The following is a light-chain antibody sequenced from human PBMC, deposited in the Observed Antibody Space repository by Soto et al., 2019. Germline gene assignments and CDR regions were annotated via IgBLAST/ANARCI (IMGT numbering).Light chain of an antibody. V-gene: IGKV4-1*01. CDR2: WAY. J-gene: IGKJ1*01. Sequence: DIVMTQSPDSLAVSLGERATINCKSSQSILYSSNNKNYLAWYQQKPGQPPKLLIYWAYNRESGVPKRINGTGSGTDFTLTISSLKAGNVAVYYCQQWNDAHQTFGKGTKVEIK. CDR1: QSILYSSNNKNY. CDR3: QQWNDAHQT.